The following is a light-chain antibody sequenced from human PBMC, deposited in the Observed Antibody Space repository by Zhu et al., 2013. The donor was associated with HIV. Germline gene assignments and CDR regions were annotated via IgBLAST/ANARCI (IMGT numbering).Light chain of an antibody. Sequence: DTVLTQSPGTLSLSPGDTATLSCRASQFVGSSTFLAWYQQKRGQAPRLLIYDASSRAAGIPDRFRGSGSGTDFTLSINTVEPDDSAVYYCQQYGWPPDTFGQGTRLDIK. V-gene: IGKV3-20*01. CDR1: QFVGSSTF. CDR2: DAS. J-gene: IGKJ5*01. CDR3: QQYGWPPDT.